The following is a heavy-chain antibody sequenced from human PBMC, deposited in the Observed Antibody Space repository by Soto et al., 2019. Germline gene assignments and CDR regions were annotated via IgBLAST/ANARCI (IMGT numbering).Heavy chain of an antibody. D-gene: IGHD2-8*01. Sequence: GASVKVSCKASGYTFTSYGISWVRQAPGQGLEWMGWISAYNGNTSYAQKLQGRVTMTTDTSTSTAYMELRSLRSDDTAVYYCARDHCTNGVCYHAFDIWGQGTMVTVSS. CDR2: ISAYNGNT. V-gene: IGHV1-18*01. CDR3: ARDHCTNGVCYHAFDI. J-gene: IGHJ3*02. CDR1: GYTFTSYG.